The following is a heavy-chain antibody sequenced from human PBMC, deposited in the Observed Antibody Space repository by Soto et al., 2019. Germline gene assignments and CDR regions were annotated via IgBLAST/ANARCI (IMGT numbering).Heavy chain of an antibody. Sequence: GGSLRLSCAASGFTFSSYAMSWVRQAPGKGLEWVSAISGSGGSTYYADSVKGRFTISRDNSKNTLYLQMNSLRAEDTAVYYCAKDTPPARGAGATIEYYFDYWGQGTLVTVSS. D-gene: IGHD1-26*01. J-gene: IGHJ4*02. CDR3: AKDTPPARGAGATIEYYFDY. V-gene: IGHV3-23*01. CDR1: GFTFSSYA. CDR2: ISGSGGST.